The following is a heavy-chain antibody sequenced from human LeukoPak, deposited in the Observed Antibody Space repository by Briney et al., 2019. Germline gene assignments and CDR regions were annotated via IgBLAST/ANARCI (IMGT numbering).Heavy chain of an antibody. V-gene: IGHV4-39*07. CDR1: GGSISSSSYY. CDR2: IYYSGST. D-gene: IGHD6-19*01. J-gene: IGHJ6*02. Sequence: SETLSLTCTVSGGSISSSSYYWGWIRQPPGKGLEWIGSIYYSGSTYYNPSLKSRVTISVDTSKNQFSLKLSSVTAADTAVFYCARLFSRGWEYHFGLDVWGQGTTVTVS. CDR3: ARLFSRGWEYHFGLDV.